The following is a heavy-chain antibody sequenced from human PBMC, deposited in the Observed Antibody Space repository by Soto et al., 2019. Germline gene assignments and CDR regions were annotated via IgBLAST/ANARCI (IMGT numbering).Heavy chain of an antibody. CDR2: IRSKADSYAT. V-gene: IGHV3-73*02. J-gene: IGHJ4*02. Sequence: EVQLVESGGCLVQPGGSLKLSCAASGFTFSGSNVHWVRQASGKGLEWVGRIRSKADSYATAYAVSVTGRFTISRDESKNTAYLQMHSLRTEDTAVYYCTRLVEWGPGDNFEYWGQGTLVTVSS. CDR1: GFTFSGSN. CDR3: TRLVEWGPGDNFEY. D-gene: IGHD1-26*01.